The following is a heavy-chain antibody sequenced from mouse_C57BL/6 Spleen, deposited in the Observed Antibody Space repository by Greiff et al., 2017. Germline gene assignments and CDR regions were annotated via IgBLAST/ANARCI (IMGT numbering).Heavy chain of an antibody. CDR2: IYPGDGDT. D-gene: IGHD1-1*01. CDR1: GYAFSSSW. J-gene: IGHJ2*01. CDR3: ARVGDYYYGSSYVD. V-gene: IGHV1-82*01. Sequence: LVESGPELVKPGASVKISCKASGYAFSSSWMNWVKQRPGKGLEWIGRIYPGDGDTNYNGKFKGKATLTADKSSSTAYMQLSSLTSEDSAVYFCARVGDYYYGSSYVDWGQGTTLTVSS.